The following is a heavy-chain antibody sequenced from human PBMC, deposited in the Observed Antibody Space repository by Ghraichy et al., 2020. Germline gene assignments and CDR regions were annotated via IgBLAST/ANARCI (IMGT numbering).Heavy chain of an antibody. D-gene: IGHD1-26*01. V-gene: IGHV3-7*03. CDR1: GFTFSRHW. J-gene: IGHJ3*02. CDR2: IKEDGSDK. Sequence: GGSLRLSCAASGFTFSRHWMSWVRQAPGRGLEWVANIKEDGSDKYYVDSVKGRFTISRDNAQNSLSLQMNSLRAEDTAVYYCVRQWERVFDTWGQGTMVTVSS. CDR3: VRQWERVFDT.